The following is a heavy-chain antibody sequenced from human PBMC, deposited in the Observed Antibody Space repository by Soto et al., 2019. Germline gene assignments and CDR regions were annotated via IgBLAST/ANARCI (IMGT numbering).Heavy chain of an antibody. V-gene: IGHV5-51*01. J-gene: IGHJ4*02. Sequence: GESLRISCSTSGFIFTNYCLGLVRQMPGKGLEWMWIIYPGDSDGIYSPSFQGHVTMSIDKSISTAYLRWNSLKAADTAMYYCASPLGYLGQGTLVTVSS. CDR3: ASPLGY. D-gene: IGHD3-16*01. CDR2: IYPGDSDG. CDR1: GFIFTNYC.